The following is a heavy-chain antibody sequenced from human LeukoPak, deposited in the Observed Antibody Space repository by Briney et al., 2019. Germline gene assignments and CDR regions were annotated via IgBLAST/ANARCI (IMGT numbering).Heavy chain of an antibody. V-gene: IGHV4-59*01. Sequence: SETLSLTCTVSGGSISSYYWSWIRQPPGKGLEWIGYIYYSGSTNYNPSLKSRVTISVDTSKNQFSLKLSSVTAADTAVYYCARDRSWSFFSAWGQGTLVTVSS. CDR3: ARDRSWSFFSA. CDR2: IYYSGST. D-gene: IGHD6-13*01. CDR1: GGSISSYY. J-gene: IGHJ4*02.